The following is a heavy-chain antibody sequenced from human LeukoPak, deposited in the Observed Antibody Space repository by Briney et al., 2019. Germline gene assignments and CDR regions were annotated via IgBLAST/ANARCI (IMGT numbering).Heavy chain of an antibody. D-gene: IGHD4-17*01. CDR2: ISGGGGTT. Sequence: GGSLRLSCAASGFIFSRYGMSWVRQAPGKGLEWVSVISGGGGTTYYSDSVKGRFTISRDNSKDTLYLQMNSLRAEDTAVYYCAKARGDYIFWFDSWGQGTLVTVSS. CDR1: GFIFSRYG. CDR3: AKARGDYIFWFDS. V-gene: IGHV3-23*01. J-gene: IGHJ5*01.